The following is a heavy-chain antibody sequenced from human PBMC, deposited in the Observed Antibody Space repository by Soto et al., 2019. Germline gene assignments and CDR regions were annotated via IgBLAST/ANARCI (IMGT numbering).Heavy chain of an antibody. J-gene: IGHJ6*02. CDR3: ASNSRWFGELRVYYYGMDV. Sequence: PSETLPLTYDVFGGYISRAGYYWNRIRQHPRKGQEWIVYIHYSGSTYYNPSLKSRVTISVDTSKNQFSLKLSSVTAADTAVYYCASNSRWFGELRVYYYGMDVCGQGTTVTVSS. V-gene: IGHV4-31*11. CDR2: IHYSGST. CDR1: GGYISRAGYY. D-gene: IGHD3-10*01.